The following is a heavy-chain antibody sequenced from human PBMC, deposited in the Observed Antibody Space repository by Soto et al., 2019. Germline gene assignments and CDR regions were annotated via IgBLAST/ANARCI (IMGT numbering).Heavy chain of an antibody. Sequence: QVQLVESGGGVVQPGRSLRLSCAASGFTFSNYAMHWVRQAPGKGLEWVAVISFEGSNKYYADSLRGRFTISRDNSKNALYLQMNSLRAEDTAVYYCSSPKTRRAWYYYDRSGYFGVGLPDSFYIWGQGTMVTVSA. CDR1: GFTFSNYA. CDR3: SSPKTRRAWYYYDRSGYFGVGLPDSFYI. D-gene: IGHD3-22*01. CDR2: ISFEGSNK. V-gene: IGHV3-30-3*01. J-gene: IGHJ3*02.